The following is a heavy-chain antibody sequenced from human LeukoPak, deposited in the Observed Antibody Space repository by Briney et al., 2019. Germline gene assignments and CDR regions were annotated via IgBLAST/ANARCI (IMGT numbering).Heavy chain of an antibody. V-gene: IGHV3-9*01. J-gene: IGHJ6*02. CDR2: ISWNSGSI. CDR3: AKDINYETSQGMDV. D-gene: IGHD3-16*01. Sequence: PGRSLRLSCAASGFTFDDYAMHWVRQAPGKGLEWVSGISWNSGSIGYADSVTGRFTISRDNAKNPLYLQMNSLRAEDTALYYCAKDINYETSQGMDVWGQGTTVTVSS. CDR1: GFTFDDYA.